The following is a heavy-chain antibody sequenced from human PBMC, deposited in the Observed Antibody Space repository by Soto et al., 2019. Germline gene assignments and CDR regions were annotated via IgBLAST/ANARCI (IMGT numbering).Heavy chain of an antibody. CDR2: IYWDDDK. CDR3: AHSSPDCSSTSCYSWGYYMDV. Sequence: QITLKESGPTLVKPTQTLTLTCTFSGFSLSTSGVGVGWIRQPPGKALEWLAIIYWDDDKRYSTSLKSRLTITKDTSNIQVVLTMTNMDPVDTATYYCAHSSPDCSSTSCYSWGYYMDVWGKGTTVTVSS. D-gene: IGHD2-2*01. CDR1: GFSLSTSGVG. V-gene: IGHV2-5*02. J-gene: IGHJ6*03.